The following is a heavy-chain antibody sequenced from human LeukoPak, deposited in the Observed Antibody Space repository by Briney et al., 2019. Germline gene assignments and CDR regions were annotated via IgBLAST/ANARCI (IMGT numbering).Heavy chain of an antibody. CDR3: AREGCSGGSCYPRYFDY. D-gene: IGHD2-15*01. CDR2: ISSSGSTI. J-gene: IGHJ4*02. CDR1: GFTFSSYE. V-gene: IGHV3-48*03. Sequence: GGSLRLSCAASGFTFSSYEMNWVRQAPGKGLEWVSYISSSGSTIYYADSVKGRFTISRDNDKNSLYLQMNSLRAEDTAVYYCAREGCSGGSCYPRYFDYWGQGTLVTVSS.